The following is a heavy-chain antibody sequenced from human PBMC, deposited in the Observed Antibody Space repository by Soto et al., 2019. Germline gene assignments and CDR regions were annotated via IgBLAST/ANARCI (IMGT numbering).Heavy chain of an antibody. V-gene: IGHV4-31*03. Sequence: SSETLSLTCTVSGGSISSGGYYWSWIRQHPGKGLEWIGYIYYSGSTYYNPSLKSRITINPDTSNNQLSLQLNSVTPDDTAVYYCARLIGNSWLDSWGQGTLVTVSS. CDR1: GGSISSGGYY. D-gene: IGHD2-8*01. CDR3: ARLIGNSWLDS. CDR2: IYYSGST. J-gene: IGHJ5*01.